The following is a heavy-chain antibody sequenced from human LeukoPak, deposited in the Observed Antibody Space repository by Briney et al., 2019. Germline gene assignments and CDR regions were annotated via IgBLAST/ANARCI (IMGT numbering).Heavy chain of an antibody. CDR3: ARAKAMALGDYFDY. V-gene: IGHV4-39*01. CDR1: GGSISSSSYY. CDR2: IYYSGST. D-gene: IGHD5-18*01. J-gene: IGHJ4*02. Sequence: SETLSLTCTVSGGSISSSSYYWGWIRQPPGKGLEWIGSIYYSGSTYYNPSLKSRVTISVGTSKNQFSLKLSSVTAADTAVYYCARAKAMALGDYFDYWGQGTLVTVSS.